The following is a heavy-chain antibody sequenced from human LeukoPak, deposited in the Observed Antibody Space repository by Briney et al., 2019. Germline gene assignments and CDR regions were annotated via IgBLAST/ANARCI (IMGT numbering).Heavy chain of an antibody. CDR3: TRGQNPYTFGELDY. D-gene: IGHD3-3*01. J-gene: IGHJ4*02. CDR2: ISGSGDNT. Sequence: GGSLRLSCEASTFSSASISITWDRQAPGKGLEWVSGISGSGDNTYYTDSVQGRFTISRDNSKNTVYLQVNSLRAEDTAVFYYTRGQNPYTFGELDYWGQGALVTVSS. CDR1: TFSSASIS. V-gene: IGHV3-23*01.